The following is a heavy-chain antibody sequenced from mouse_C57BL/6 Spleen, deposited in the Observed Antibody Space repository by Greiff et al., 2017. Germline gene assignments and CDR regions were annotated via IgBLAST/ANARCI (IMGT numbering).Heavy chain of an antibody. D-gene: IGHD2-5*01. CDR2: INPNNGGT. V-gene: IGHV1-22*01. CDR1: GYTFTDYN. CDR3: ARGGHSNYGYFDV. J-gene: IGHJ1*03. Sequence: VQLQQSGPELVKPGASVKMSCKASGYTFTDYNMHWVKQSHGKSLEWIGYINPNNGGTSYNQKFKGKATLTVNKSSSTAYMELRSLTSEDSAVYYCARGGHSNYGYFDVWGTGTTVTVSS.